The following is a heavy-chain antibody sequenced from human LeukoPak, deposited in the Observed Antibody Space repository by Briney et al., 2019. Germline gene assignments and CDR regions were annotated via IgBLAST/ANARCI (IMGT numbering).Heavy chain of an antibody. CDR1: GGSISSSNW. V-gene: IGHV4-4*02. CDR2: IYHSGST. J-gene: IGHJ3*02. D-gene: IGHD6-13*01. Sequence: SGTLSLTCAVSGGSISSSNWWSWVRQPPGKGLEWIGEIYHSGSTNYNPSLKSRVTISVDKSKNQFSLKLSSVTAADTAVYYCARGEATSIAAAVGLDAFDIWGQGTMVTVSS. CDR3: ARGEATSIAAAVGLDAFDI.